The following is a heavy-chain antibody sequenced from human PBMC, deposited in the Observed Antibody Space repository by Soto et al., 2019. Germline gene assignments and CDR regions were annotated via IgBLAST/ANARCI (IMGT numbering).Heavy chain of an antibody. Sequence: GGSLRLSCAASGFTFSSYGMHWVRQAPGKGLEWVAVISYDGSNKYYADYVKGRFTISRDNSKNTLYLQMNSLRAEDTAVYYCAKTIGSSGTQPPDDAFDIWGQGTMVTVSS. CDR1: GFTFSSYG. CDR2: ISYDGSNK. V-gene: IGHV3-30*18. D-gene: IGHD3-22*01. J-gene: IGHJ3*02. CDR3: AKTIGSSGTQPPDDAFDI.